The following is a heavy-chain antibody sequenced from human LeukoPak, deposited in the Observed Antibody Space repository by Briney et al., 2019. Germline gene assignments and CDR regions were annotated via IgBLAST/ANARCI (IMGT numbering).Heavy chain of an antibody. V-gene: IGHV3-15*01. D-gene: IGHD4-17*01. J-gene: IGHJ3*02. CDR2: IKSKTDGGTT. CDR1: GFTFSNAW. Sequence: PGGSLRLSCAASGFTFSNAWMSWVRQAPGKGLEWVGRIKSKTDGGTTDYAAPVKGRFTISRDDSKNTLYLQMNSLKTEDAAVYYCTTPANYGDYAWEEGDAFDIWGQGTMVTVSS. CDR3: TTPANYGDYAWEEGDAFDI.